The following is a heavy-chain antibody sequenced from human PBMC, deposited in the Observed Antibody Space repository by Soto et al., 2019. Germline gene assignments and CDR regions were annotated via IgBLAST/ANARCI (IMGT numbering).Heavy chain of an antibody. V-gene: IGHV4-34*01. CDR3: ARQYGDYVRGAFDI. J-gene: IGHJ3*02. CDR2: INHSGST. Sequence: PSETLSLTCAVYGGSFSGYYWTWIRQPPGTGLEWIGEINHSGSTNYNPSLKSRVTISVDTSKNQFSLKLSSVTAADTAVYYCARQYGDYVRGAFDIWGRGTMVTVSS. CDR1: GGSFSGYY. D-gene: IGHD4-17*01.